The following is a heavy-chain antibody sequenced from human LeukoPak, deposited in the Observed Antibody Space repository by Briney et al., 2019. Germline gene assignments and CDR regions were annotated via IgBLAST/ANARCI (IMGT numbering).Heavy chain of an antibody. J-gene: IGHJ4*02. CDR1: GFTFSTYA. Sequence: RPGWSLRLSCSASGFTFSTYAMHWVRQAPGKGLEYVSGITSNGGSTYYADSVKGRFTISRDNSKNTLYLQMSSLRAEDTAVYYCLRSTGLLYFDYWGQGTLVTVSS. D-gene: IGHD1-26*01. CDR3: LRSTGLLYFDY. CDR2: ITSNGGST. V-gene: IGHV3-64D*06.